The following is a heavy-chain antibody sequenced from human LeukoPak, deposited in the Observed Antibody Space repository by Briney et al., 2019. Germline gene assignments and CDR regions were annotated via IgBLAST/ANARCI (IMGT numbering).Heavy chain of an antibody. V-gene: IGHV4-34*01. D-gene: IGHD3-3*01. J-gene: IGHJ5*02. Sequence: SETLSLTCAVYGGSFSGYYWSWIRQPPGKGLGWIGEINHSGSTNYNPSLKSRVTISVDTSKNQFSLKLSSVTAADTAVYYCARGYRITIFGVVTGNWFDPWGQGTLVTVSS. CDR1: GGSFSGYY. CDR3: ARGYRITIFGVVTGNWFDP. CDR2: INHSGST.